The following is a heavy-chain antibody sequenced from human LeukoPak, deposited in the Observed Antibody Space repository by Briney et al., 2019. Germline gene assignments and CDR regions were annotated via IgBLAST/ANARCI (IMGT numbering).Heavy chain of an antibody. J-gene: IGHJ5*02. CDR2: IYTSGST. CDR1: GGSISSYY. CDR3: ARDYGSHRSNWFDP. V-gene: IGHV4-4*07. D-gene: IGHD1-14*01. Sequence: SETLSLTCTVSGGSISSYYWSWIRQPAGKGLEWIGRIYTSGSTNYNPSLKSRVTMSVGTSKNQFSLKLSSVTAADTAVYYCARDYGSHRSNWFDPWGQGTLVTVSS.